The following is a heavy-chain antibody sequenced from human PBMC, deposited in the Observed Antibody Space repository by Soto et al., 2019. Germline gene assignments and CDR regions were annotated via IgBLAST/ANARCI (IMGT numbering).Heavy chain of an antibody. CDR3: AKDPGYCSSTSCQPSYYYYYYMDV. CDR1: GSPFTSMA. V-gene: IGHV3-23*01. D-gene: IGHD2-2*01. J-gene: IGHJ6*03. CDR2: ISGSGGST. Sequence: EVQLLESGGGLVQPGGSRSLPLQPLGSPFTSMALGWARQAPGRGLGWASAISGSGGSTYYADSVKGRFTISRDNSKNTLYLQMNSLRAEDTAVYYCAKDPGYCSSTSCQPSYYYYYYMDVWGKGTTVTVSS.